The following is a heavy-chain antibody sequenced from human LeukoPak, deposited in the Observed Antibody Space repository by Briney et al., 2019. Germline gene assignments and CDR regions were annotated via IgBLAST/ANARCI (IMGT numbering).Heavy chain of an antibody. CDR2: IIPIFGTA. J-gene: IGHJ4*02. CDR3: ARSRGGGAVRGLLDY. CDR1: GGTFSSYA. D-gene: IGHD1-26*01. Sequence: GSSVKVSCKASGGTFSSYAISWVRQAPGQGLEWMGGIIPIFGTANYAQKFQGRVTITADESTSTAYMELSSLRSEDTAVYYCARSRGGGAVRGLLDYWGQGTLVTVSS. V-gene: IGHV1-69*01.